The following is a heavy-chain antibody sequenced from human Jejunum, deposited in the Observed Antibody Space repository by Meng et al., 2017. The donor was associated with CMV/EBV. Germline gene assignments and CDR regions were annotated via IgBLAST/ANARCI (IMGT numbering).Heavy chain of an antibody. CDR3: AREATANYFDY. J-gene: IGHJ4*02. Sequence: TAAGGSLTSNSDCWGWIRQSPEKGLEWIGSIFYSGGPYHNPSLESRVTMSVDTSKNQFSLKLSSVTAADTAVYYCAREATANYFDYWGQGMLVTVSS. D-gene: IGHD5-18*01. CDR2: IFYSGGP. CDR1: GGSLTSNSDC. V-gene: IGHV4-39*07.